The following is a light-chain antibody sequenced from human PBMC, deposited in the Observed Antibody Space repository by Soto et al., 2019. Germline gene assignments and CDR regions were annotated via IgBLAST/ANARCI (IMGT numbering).Light chain of an antibody. CDR2: GAS. J-gene: IGKJ2*01. CDR3: QPYNNWPYT. CDR1: QSVSSN. Sequence: EIVMTQSPATLSVSPGERATLSCRASQSVSSNLAWYQQKPGQAPRLLIYGASTRATGIPARFSGSGSGTEFTLTISSLQSEDFEVYYCQPYNNWPYTFGQGTKLEIK. V-gene: IGKV3-15*01.